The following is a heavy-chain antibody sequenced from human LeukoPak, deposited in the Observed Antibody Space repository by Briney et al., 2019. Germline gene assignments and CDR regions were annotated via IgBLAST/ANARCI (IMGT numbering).Heavy chain of an antibody. CDR1: GFTFSVFW. Sequence: GGSLRLSCVDSGFTFSVFWMGWIRQAPEKGLEWVATIKEDGSEKYYVDSVKGRFTISRDNAKNPLYLQMNSLRGEDTAVYYCARVSGHSGSPWGQGTLVTVAS. CDR2: IKEDGSEK. CDR3: ARVSGHSGSP. J-gene: IGHJ5*02. V-gene: IGHV3-7*05. D-gene: IGHD5-12*01.